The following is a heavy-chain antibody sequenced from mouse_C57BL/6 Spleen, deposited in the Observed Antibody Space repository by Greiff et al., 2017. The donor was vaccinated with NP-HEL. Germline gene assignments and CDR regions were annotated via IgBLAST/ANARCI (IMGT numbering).Heavy chain of an antibody. Sequence: EVHLVESGGGLVKPGGSLKLSCAASGFTFSDYGMHWVRQAPEKGLEWVAYISSGSSTIYYADTVKGRFTISRDNAKNTLFLQMTSLRSEDTAMYYCARFWDDYAMDYWGQGTSVTVSS. CDR3: ARFWDDYAMDY. CDR2: ISSGSSTI. CDR1: GFTFSDYG. J-gene: IGHJ4*01. V-gene: IGHV5-17*01. D-gene: IGHD4-1*01.